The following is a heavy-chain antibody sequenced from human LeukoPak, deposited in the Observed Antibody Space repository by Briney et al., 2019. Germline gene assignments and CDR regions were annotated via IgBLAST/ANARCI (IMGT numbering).Heavy chain of an antibody. Sequence: ASVKVSCKASGGTFSSYAISWVRQAPGQGLEWMGRIIPILGIANYAQKFQGRVTITADKSTSTAYMELSSLRSEDTAVYYCAVGIAAAGTRGCTFDIWGQGTMVTVSS. CDR3: AVGIAAAGTRGCTFDI. CDR2: IIPILGIA. D-gene: IGHD6-13*01. V-gene: IGHV1-69*04. J-gene: IGHJ3*02. CDR1: GGTFSSYA.